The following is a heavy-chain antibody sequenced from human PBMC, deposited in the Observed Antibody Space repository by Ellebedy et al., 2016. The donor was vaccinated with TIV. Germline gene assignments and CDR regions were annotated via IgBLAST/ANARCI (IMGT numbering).Heavy chain of an antibody. Sequence: MPSETLSLTCAVYGGSFSAYYWTWIRQPPGKGLEWMGEINHSGTTQYNPSLKSRVTISVDSSKNQFSLNLSSVTAADTAVYYCAREKWSDADWGQGTLVTVSS. CDR3: AREKWSDAD. D-gene: IGHD1-26*01. CDR2: INHSGTT. V-gene: IGHV4-34*01. CDR1: GGSFSAYY. J-gene: IGHJ4*02.